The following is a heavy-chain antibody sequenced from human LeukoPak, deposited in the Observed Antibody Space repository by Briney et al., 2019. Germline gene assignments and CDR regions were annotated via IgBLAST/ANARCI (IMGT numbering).Heavy chain of an antibody. Sequence: GGSIRLAWPASGFTFSNYYMSWIRQAAGKVLEWVSYISSSGSTIIYADSVKGRFTISSDNAKNSQYLQMNSLRAEVTSVYYCARNDFWSGLIDYWGQGTLVTVSS. D-gene: IGHD3-3*01. CDR2: ISSSGSTI. V-gene: IGHV3-11*01. CDR3: ARNDFWSGLIDY. J-gene: IGHJ4*02. CDR1: GFTFSNYY.